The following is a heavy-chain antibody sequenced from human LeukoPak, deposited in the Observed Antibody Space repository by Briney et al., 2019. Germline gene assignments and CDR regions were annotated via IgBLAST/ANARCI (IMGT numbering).Heavy chain of an antibody. D-gene: IGHD3-3*02. CDR3: ARDRIFGVVLSYYMDV. J-gene: IGHJ6*03. V-gene: IGHV1-69*04. CDR1: GGTFSSYT. CDR2: IIPILGIA. Sequence: ASVKVFCKASGGTFSSYTISWVRQAPGQGLEWMGRIIPILGIANYAQKFQGRVTITADKSTSTAYMELSSLRSEDTAVYYCARDRIFGVVLSYYMDVWGKGTTVTVSS.